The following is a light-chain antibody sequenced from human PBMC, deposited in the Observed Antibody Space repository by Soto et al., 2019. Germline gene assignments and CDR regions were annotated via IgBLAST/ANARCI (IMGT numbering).Light chain of an antibody. CDR1: RSVSSSY. Sequence: EIVLTQSPGTLSLSPGERATLSCRASRSVSSSYLAWYQQKPGQAPRLLIYGASSRATGIPERFSGSGSGTDFTLTISRLEPEDFAVYDCQQYGSSHVFTVGPGTNVDIK. CDR2: GAS. CDR3: QQYGSSHVFT. J-gene: IGKJ3*01. V-gene: IGKV3-20*01.